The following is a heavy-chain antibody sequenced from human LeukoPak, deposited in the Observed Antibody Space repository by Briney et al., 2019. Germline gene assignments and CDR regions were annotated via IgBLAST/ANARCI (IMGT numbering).Heavy chain of an antibody. CDR1: GFTFDDYA. D-gene: IGHD2-2*01. Sequence: GGSLRLSCAASGFTFDDYAMHWVRQAPGKGLEWVSLISWDGGSTYYADSVKGRFTISRDNSKNSLYLQMNSLRAEDTALYYCAKDGYCSSTSCYGEEYYYYYMDVWGKGTTVTVSS. CDR2: ISWDGGST. V-gene: IGHV3-43D*03. J-gene: IGHJ6*03. CDR3: AKDGYCSSTSCYGEEYYYYYMDV.